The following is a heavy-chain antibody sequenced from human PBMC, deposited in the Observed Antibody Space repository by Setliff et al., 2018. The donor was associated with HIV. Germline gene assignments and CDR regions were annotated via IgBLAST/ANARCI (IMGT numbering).Heavy chain of an antibody. J-gene: IGHJ4*02. CDR2: ISYTDST. V-gene: IGHV4-59*12. D-gene: IGHD4-17*01. Sequence: SETLSLTCTVSGVSISSYYWSWIRQPPGKGLEWIGYISYTDSTAYNPSLKSRVSISIDTSKNQFSLKLSSVTAADTAVYYCARGTAPRRGTNYGGNYPLDSWGQGTLVTVSS. CDR3: ARGTAPRRGTNYGGNYPLDS. CDR1: GVSISSYY.